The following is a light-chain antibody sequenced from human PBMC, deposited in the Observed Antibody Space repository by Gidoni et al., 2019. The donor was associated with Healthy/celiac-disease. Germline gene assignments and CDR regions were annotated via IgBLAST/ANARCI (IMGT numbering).Light chain of an antibody. Sequence: QSVLTPPPSVSGAPGQRVTISCTGSSSNIGAGYDVYWYQQLPGTAPKLLIYGNSNRPSGVPDRFSGSKSGTSASLAITGLQAEDEADYYCQSYDSSLSGPGVFGGGTKLTVL. CDR2: GNS. CDR1: SSNIGAGYD. CDR3: QSYDSSLSGPGV. J-gene: IGLJ3*02. V-gene: IGLV1-40*01.